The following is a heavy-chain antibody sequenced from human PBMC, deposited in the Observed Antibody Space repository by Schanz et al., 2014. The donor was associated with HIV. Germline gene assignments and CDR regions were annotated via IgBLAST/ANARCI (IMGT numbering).Heavy chain of an antibody. D-gene: IGHD3-10*01. CDR3: AKAGLFFGQLWLGCFDY. Sequence: QVQLVESGGGVVQPGKSLRLSCAASGFPFSTNDMHWVRQLPGKGLEWEADISHNGNNDYYAESVKGRFTISRDNSKNTLDLQMNNLKPEDTAVYYCAKAGLFFGQLWLGCFDYWGQGAQVTVSS. CDR2: ISHNGNND. J-gene: IGHJ4*02. CDR1: GFPFSTND. V-gene: IGHV3-30*18.